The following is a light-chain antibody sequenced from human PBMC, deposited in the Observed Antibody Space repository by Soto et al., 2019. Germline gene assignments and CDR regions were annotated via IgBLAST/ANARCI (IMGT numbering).Light chain of an antibody. CDR2: DAS. Sequence: DIQMTQSPFTLTASVGDRVSVTCRASQSISSWLAWYQQKPGKAHKLLIYDASSLESGVPSRFSGSGSGTEFTLTISSLQPDDFATYYCQQYKSYSTKTFGQGTKMDIK. J-gene: IGKJ1*01. CDR3: QQYKSYSTKT. CDR1: QSISSW. V-gene: IGKV1-5*01.